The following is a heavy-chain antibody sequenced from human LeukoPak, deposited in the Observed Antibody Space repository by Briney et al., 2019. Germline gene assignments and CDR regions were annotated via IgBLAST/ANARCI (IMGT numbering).Heavy chain of an antibody. CDR2: INPNSGGT. J-gene: IGHJ6*02. V-gene: IGHV1-2*02. Sequence: ASVKVSCKASGYTFTGYYMHWVRQAPGQGREWMGWINPNSGGTNYAQKFQGRVTMTRDTSISTAYMELSRLRSDDTAVYYCARGGPAAHNWYYYYYGMDVWGQGTTVTVSS. CDR1: GYTFTGYY. D-gene: IGHD2-2*01. CDR3: ARGGPAAHNWYYYYYGMDV.